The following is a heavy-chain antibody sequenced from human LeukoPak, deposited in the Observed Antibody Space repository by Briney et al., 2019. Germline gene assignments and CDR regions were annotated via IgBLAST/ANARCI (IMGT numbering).Heavy chain of an antibody. Sequence: SETLSLTCTVSGGSISSYYWSWIRQPPGKGLEWIGCIYYSGSTNYNPSLKSRVTISVDTSKNQFSRKLSSVTAADTAVYYCARDYYDSGEAFDIWGQGTMVTVSS. V-gene: IGHV4-59*01. CDR3: ARDYYDSGEAFDI. CDR1: GGSISSYY. CDR2: IYYSGST. J-gene: IGHJ3*02. D-gene: IGHD3-22*01.